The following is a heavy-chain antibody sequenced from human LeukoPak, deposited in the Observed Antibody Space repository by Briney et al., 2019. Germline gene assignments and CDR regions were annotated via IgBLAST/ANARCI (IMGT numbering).Heavy chain of an antibody. CDR3: ARNHADDYGDYDNPIDY. CDR1: GGTFISYA. D-gene: IGHD4-17*01. Sequence: GASVKVSCKASGGTFISYAISWVRQAPGQGLEWMGRIIPILGIANYAQKFQGRVTITADKSTSTAYMELRSLRSDDTAVYYCARNHADDYGDYDNPIDYWGQGTLVTVSS. V-gene: IGHV1-69*04. CDR2: IIPILGIA. J-gene: IGHJ4*02.